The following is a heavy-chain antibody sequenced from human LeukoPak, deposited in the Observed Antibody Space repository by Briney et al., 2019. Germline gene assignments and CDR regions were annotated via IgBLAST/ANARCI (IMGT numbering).Heavy chain of an antibody. J-gene: IGHJ4*02. Sequence: GGSLRLSCAASGFTFISYVMHWVRQAPGKGLEWVAVISYDGSNKYYADSVKGRFTISRDNSKNTLYLQMNSLRAEDTAVYYCACTPPAAGIDYWGQGTLVAVSS. V-gene: IGHV3-30*03. D-gene: IGHD6-13*01. CDR1: GFTFISYV. CDR2: ISYDGSNK. CDR3: ACTPPAAGIDY.